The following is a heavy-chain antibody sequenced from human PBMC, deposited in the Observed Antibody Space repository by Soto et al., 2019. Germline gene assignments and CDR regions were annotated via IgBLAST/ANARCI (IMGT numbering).Heavy chain of an antibody. V-gene: IGHV4-39*01. J-gene: IGHJ4*02. D-gene: IGHD5-12*01. CDR3: ARGNIVATILIPLDY. Sequence: PSETLSLTCTVSGGSISSSGSSYYWGWIRQPPGKGLEWIGSVYYSGSAFYSPSLKSRVTMSVDTSKNQLSLKLSSVTAADTAVYYCARGNIVATILIPLDYWGQGTLVTV. CDR1: GGSISSSGSSYY. CDR2: VYYSGSA.